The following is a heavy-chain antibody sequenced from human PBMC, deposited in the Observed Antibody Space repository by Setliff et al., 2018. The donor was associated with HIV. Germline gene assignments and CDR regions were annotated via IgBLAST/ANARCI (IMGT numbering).Heavy chain of an antibody. CDR2: IDPDRGDT. J-gene: IGHJ4*02. V-gene: IGHV1-69-2*01. Sequence: GASVKVSCKVSGYTFPDYYMQWVRQAPGKGLEWMGLIDPDRGDTVYAEKFQGRVTITADRSIDIACMKLSSLTSEDTAMYFCAWGTQRPIDSWGQGTLVTVSS. D-gene: IGHD3-16*01. CDR1: GYTFPDYY. CDR3: AWGTQRPIDS.